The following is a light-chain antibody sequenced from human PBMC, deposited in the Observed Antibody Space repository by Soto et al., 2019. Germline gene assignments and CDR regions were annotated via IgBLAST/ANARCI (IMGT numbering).Light chain of an antibody. V-gene: IGKV3-15*01. J-gene: IGKJ4*01. CDR3: QQYNNWPPLT. CDR2: GAF. CDR1: QSVSSN. Sequence: EIVMTQSPATLSVSPGERATLSCRASQSVSSNLAWYQQKPGQAPRLLIYGAFTRATGIPARFSGSGSGTAFTLTISSLQSEDFAGYYCQQYNNWPPLTFGGGTKVEIK.